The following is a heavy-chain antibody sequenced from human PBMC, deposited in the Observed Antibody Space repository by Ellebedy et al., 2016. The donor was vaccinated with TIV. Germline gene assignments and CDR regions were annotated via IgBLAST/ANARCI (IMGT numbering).Heavy chain of an antibody. J-gene: IGHJ4*02. D-gene: IGHD3-16*01. Sequence: GGSLRLXXAASGFTFSSYWMHWVRQAPGKGLVWVSRIDSDGSSTSYADSVKGRFTISRDDAKNSLYLQMNSLRAEDTAVYYCASRGTWGTLDYWGQGILVTVSS. CDR2: IDSDGSST. CDR1: GFTFSSYW. CDR3: ASRGTWGTLDY. V-gene: IGHV3-74*01.